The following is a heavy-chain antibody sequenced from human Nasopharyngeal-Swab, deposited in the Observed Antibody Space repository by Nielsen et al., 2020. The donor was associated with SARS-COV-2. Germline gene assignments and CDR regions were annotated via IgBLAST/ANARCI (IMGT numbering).Heavy chain of an antibody. J-gene: IGHJ6*02. CDR3: ARVLPFRITGTSGMDV. D-gene: IGHD1-7*01. CDR2: INPTDGST. Sequence: ASVKVSCKASGYTFTSYYLHWVRRAPGQGLEWMGIINPTDGSTSYAQKFEGRVTMTRVTSTSTVYMELNSLRSEDTAVYYCARVLPFRITGTSGMDVWGQETTVTVSS. CDR1: GYTFTSYY. V-gene: IGHV1-46*01.